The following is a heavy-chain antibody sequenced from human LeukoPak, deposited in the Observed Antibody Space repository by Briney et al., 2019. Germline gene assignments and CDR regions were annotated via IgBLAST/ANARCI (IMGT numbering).Heavy chain of an antibody. CDR3: ARDGLRIRDILTGYYLDYYYYYGMDV. CDR2: INPSGGST. V-gene: IGHV1-46*01. J-gene: IGHJ6*02. CDR1: GYTFTSYY. D-gene: IGHD3-9*01. Sequence: ASVKVSCKASGYTFTSYYMHWVRQAPGQGLEWMGMINPSGGSTSYAQRFQGRVTMTRDTSTSTVYMELSSLRSEDTAVYYCARDGLRIRDILTGYYLDYYYYYGMDVWGQGTTVTVSS.